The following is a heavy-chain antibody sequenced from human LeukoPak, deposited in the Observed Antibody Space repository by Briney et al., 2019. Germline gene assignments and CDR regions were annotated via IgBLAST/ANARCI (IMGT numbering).Heavy chain of an antibody. CDR3: ARGHDFWSGYYNWFDP. CDR1: GFTFSSYW. Sequence: PGGSLRLSCAASGFTFSSYWMSWVRQAPGKGLEWVANIKQDGSEKYYVDSVKGRFTIPRDNAKNSLYLQMNSLRAEDTAVYYCARGHDFWSGYYNWFDPWGQGTLVTVSS. D-gene: IGHD3-3*01. J-gene: IGHJ5*02. CDR2: IKQDGSEK. V-gene: IGHV3-7*01.